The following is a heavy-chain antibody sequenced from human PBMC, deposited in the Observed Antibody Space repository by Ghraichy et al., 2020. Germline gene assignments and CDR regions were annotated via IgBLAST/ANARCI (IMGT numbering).Heavy chain of an antibody. V-gene: IGHV1-2*02. D-gene: IGHD6-6*01. CDR2: IYPHSAGT. Sequence: ASVKVSCKASGYSFSGYHMHWVRQAPGQGLEWMGWIYPHSAGTKYAQKFQGRVTMTWDTSMSTAYMELSSLRSDDTAVYYCARNNVAALGNGLDVWGQGTTVTVSS. J-gene: IGHJ6*02. CDR1: GYSFSGYH. CDR3: ARNNVAALGNGLDV.